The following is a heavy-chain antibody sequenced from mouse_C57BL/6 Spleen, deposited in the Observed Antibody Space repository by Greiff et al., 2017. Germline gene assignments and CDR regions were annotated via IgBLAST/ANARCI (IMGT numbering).Heavy chain of an antibody. D-gene: IGHD2-3*01. J-gene: IGHJ1*03. CDR1: GFTFNTSA. CDR3: VRDFDGYWYFDV. V-gene: IGHV10-3*01. Sequence: EVQLVESGGGLVQPTGSLTLSCAASGFTFNTSAMHWVCQAPGKGLDWVARKRSKSSNYATYYADSVKDIFTISRDDSQSMLYLQMNNLKTEDTAMYYCVRDFDGYWYFDVWGTGTTVTVSS. CDR2: KRSKSSNYAT.